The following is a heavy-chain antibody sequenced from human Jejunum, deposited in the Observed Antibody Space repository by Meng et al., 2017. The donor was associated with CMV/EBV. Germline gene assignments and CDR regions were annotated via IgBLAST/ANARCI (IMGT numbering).Heavy chain of an antibody. Sequence: SGFSFSNNHVNWVRQAPGRGLRWISYISSSSSAIEYADSVKGRFTSSRDNAKSSMYLQMNSLRDEDTAVYYCARDFWDTDYTGYWGQGTLVTVSS. J-gene: IGHJ4*02. CDR2: ISSSSSAI. CDR3: ARDFWDTDYTGY. CDR1: GFSFSNNH. V-gene: IGHV3-48*02. D-gene: IGHD3-16*01.